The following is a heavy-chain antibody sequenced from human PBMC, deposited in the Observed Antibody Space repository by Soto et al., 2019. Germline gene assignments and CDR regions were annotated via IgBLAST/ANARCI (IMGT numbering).Heavy chain of an antibody. CDR3: ARDQDLGY. D-gene: IGHD3-10*01. V-gene: IGHV4-59*01. CDR2: IYYSGTT. Sequence: PSETLSLTCSVSGGSMSNYYWNWIRQPPGKGLEWIGYIYYSGTTNYNPSLKSRVTISIDTSKNQVSLNLTPVTSADTAVYYCARDQDLGYWGQGTLVTVSS. J-gene: IGHJ4*02. CDR1: GGSMSNYY.